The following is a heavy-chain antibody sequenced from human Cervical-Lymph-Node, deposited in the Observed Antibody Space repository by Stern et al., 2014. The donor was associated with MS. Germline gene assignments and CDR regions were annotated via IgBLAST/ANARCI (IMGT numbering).Heavy chain of an antibody. CDR1: EFTFSSYW. D-gene: IGHD4-23*01. CDR3: ARVGYGGNSAFDY. Sequence: MQLVQSGGGLVQPGGSLRLSCAASEFTFSSYWMHWVRQAPGKGLVWVSRIKSDGSSTSYADSGKGRFTSSRDNAKITLYLQMNSLRAEDTAVYYCARVGYGGNSAFDYWGQGTLVTVSS. J-gene: IGHJ4*02. V-gene: IGHV3-74*02. CDR2: IKSDGSST.